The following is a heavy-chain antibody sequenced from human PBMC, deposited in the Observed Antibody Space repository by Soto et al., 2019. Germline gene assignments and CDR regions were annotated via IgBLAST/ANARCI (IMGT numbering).Heavy chain of an antibody. CDR3: ATDLGTSVTTYNFFDP. D-gene: IGHD4-17*01. CDR1: GITFSAYG. Sequence: HPGGSLRLSCAASGITFSAYGMHWVRQAPGKGLEWVAVISHDANDKYYTNSVKGRFTISRDNSKNTLYLQMNSLRGEDTAIYFCATDLGTSVTTYNFFDPWGQGTLVTVSS. CDR2: ISHDANDK. V-gene: IGHV3-30*03. J-gene: IGHJ5*02.